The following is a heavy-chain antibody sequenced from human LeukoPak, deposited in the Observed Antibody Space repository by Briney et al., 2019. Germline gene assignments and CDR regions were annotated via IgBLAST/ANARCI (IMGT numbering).Heavy chain of an antibody. D-gene: IGHD4-17*01. Sequence: SETLSLTCTVSGGSISSYNWSWIRQPPGKGLEWIGYIYSSGITKYNPSLKSRVTISVDTSRNQFSLKLSSVTAADTAVYYCARVGYGDPDSWGQGTLVTVSS. CDR2: IYSSGIT. CDR3: ARVGYGDPDS. J-gene: IGHJ5*01. CDR1: GGSISSYN. V-gene: IGHV4-59*01.